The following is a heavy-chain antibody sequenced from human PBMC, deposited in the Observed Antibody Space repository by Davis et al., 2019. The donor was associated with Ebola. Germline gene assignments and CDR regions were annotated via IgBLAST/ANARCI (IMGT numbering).Heavy chain of an antibody. J-gene: IGHJ4*02. V-gene: IGHV3-30*18. D-gene: IGHD4-23*01. CDR3: AKVGGHYGGNSVTYFDY. CDR2: ISYDGSNK. Sequence: PGGSLRLSCAASGFTFSSYGMHWVRQAPGKGLEWVAVISYDGSNKYYADSVKGRFTISRDNSKNTLYLQMNSLRAEDTAVYYCAKVGGHYGGNSVTYFDYWGQGTLVTVSS. CDR1: GFTFSSYG.